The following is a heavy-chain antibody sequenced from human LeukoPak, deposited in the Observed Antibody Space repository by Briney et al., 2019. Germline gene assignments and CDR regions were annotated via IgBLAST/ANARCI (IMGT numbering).Heavy chain of an antibody. J-gene: IGHJ4*02. CDR2: IYHSGIT. CDR1: GGSFSGYY. D-gene: IGHD2-2*01. CDR3: ARTKYCSTDACYKGMYYFDY. Sequence: SETLSLTCAVYGGSFSGYYWSWIRQPPGEGLEWIGSIYHSGITYYNPSLKSRVTISVDTSKNQFSLKLSSVTAADSAVYYCARTKYCSTDACYKGMYYFDYWGQGNLVTVSS. V-gene: IGHV4-34*01.